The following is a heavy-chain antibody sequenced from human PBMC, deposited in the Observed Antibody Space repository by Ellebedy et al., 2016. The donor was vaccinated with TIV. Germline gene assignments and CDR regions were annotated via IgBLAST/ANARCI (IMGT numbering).Heavy chain of an antibody. CDR3: VKTASIPDY. D-gene: IGHD2-2*01. Sequence: GGSLRLSXAASGFTFADAWMSWVRQAPGKGLEWVGRIQSKADGGATVYAAPVKGRFTISRDDSRNTVYLQMNSLKSGDTAVYYCVKTASIPDYWGQGTLVTVSS. CDR2: IQSKADGGAT. J-gene: IGHJ4*02. V-gene: IGHV3-15*01. CDR1: GFTFADAW.